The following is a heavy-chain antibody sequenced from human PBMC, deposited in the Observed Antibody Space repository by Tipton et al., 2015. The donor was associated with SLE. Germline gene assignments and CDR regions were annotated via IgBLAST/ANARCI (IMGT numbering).Heavy chain of an antibody. D-gene: IGHD6-13*01. Sequence: LRLSCTVSGYSISSYYWSWIRQPPGKGLEWIGEINHSGSTNYNPSLKSRVTISVDTSKNQFSLKLSSVTAADTAVYYCARVVAAAGTAFDIWGQGTMVTVPS. CDR2: INHSGST. J-gene: IGHJ3*02. CDR1: GYSISSYY. V-gene: IGHV4-34*01. CDR3: ARVVAAAGTAFDI.